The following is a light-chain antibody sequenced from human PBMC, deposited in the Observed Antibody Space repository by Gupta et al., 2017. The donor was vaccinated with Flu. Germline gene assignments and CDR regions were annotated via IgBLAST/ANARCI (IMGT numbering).Light chain of an antibody. CDR2: LDS. Sequence: VTPGEPASISCRSSQRRRHSNGNKYLDWYLQKPGQAPQLLIYLDSKRAYGVPDRLSGSGSGTDFTLKITRAEAEDVGVYYCKQKLQTPYTFGQGTKLEIK. CDR1: QRRRHSNGNKY. V-gene: IGKV2-28*01. CDR3: KQKLQTPYT. J-gene: IGKJ2*01.